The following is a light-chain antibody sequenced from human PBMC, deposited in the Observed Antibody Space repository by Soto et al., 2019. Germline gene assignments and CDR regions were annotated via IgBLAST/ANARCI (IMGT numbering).Light chain of an antibody. CDR1: SRDVGSYNL. V-gene: IGLV2-23*02. J-gene: IGLJ7*01. Sequence: QSALTQPASVSGSPVQSITIACTGTSRDVGSYNLVAWYLQNQTKAPKLLIYEVSKRPSGVSNRFSGSKSDNTASLTISGLQAEDEADYYCCSYAGSSTLAVFGGGTQLNVL. CDR2: EVS. CDR3: CSYAGSSTLAV.